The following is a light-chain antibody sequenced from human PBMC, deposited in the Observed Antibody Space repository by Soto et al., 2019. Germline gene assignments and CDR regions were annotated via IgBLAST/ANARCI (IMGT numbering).Light chain of an antibody. CDR3: QQSYSILLT. CDR1: QSISSY. CDR2: TAS. V-gene: IGKV1-39*01. J-gene: IGKJ1*01. Sequence: DIQMTQSPSSLSASVGDRVTVTCRASQSISSYLNWYQQKPGKAPKLLIYTASSLQSGVPSRFSGSDSGTDFTLTISSLQPEDFATYYCQQSYSILLTFGQGTKVEIK.